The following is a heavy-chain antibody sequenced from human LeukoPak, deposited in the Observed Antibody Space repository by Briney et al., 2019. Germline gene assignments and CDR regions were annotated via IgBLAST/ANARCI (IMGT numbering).Heavy chain of an antibody. CDR2: IYYSGST. CDR3: ARGDTWFDP. Sequence: KPSETLSLTCTVSGGPISSYYWSWIRQPPGKGLEWIGYIYYSGSTNYNPSLESRVTISVDTSKNQFSLKLSSVTAADTAVYYCARGDTWFDPWGQGTLVTVSS. J-gene: IGHJ5*02. CDR1: GGPISSYY. V-gene: IGHV4-59*01.